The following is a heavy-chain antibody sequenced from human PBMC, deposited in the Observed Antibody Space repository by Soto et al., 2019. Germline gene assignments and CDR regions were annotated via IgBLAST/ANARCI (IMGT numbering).Heavy chain of an antibody. CDR2: INGNGGST. Sequence: EVQLVESGGGVVRPGGSLRLCCVASGFTFDDYAMSWVRQVPGKGLEWVSGINGNGGSTHYADSVKGRCTISRDNAKNSLYLQMNSLRDADTAFYYCAKSQSPMVRGVIEAFDFWGQGTLVTVSS. J-gene: IGHJ4*02. V-gene: IGHV3-20*04. CDR1: GFTFDDYA. CDR3: AKSQSPMVRGVIEAFDF. D-gene: IGHD3-10*01.